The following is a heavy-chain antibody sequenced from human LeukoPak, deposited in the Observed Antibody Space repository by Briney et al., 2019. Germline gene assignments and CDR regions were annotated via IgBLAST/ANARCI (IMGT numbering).Heavy chain of an antibody. D-gene: IGHD2-15*01. V-gene: IGHV4-39*07. CDR1: GGSISSSSYY. CDR2: IYYSGST. J-gene: IGHJ4*02. Sequence: SETLSLTCTVSGGSISSSSYYWGWIRQPPGKGLEWIGAIYYSGSTNYNPSLKSRVTISVDTSKNQFSLKLSSVTAADTAVYYCARVPRRVYCSGGSCYSGFDYWGQGTLVTVSS. CDR3: ARVPRRVYCSGGSCYSGFDY.